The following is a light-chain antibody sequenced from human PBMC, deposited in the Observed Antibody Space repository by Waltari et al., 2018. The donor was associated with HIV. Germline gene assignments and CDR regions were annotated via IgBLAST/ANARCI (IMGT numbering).Light chain of an antibody. V-gene: IGLV2-14*03. CDR3: ALFTDDSTLL. J-gene: IGLJ2*01. CDR1: DNAFSVYNF. Sequence: SAVTQPASVSGLPGPSITISCTGADNAFSVYNFLSLYQQHPDKLPRLILYDVDSRASGIPARFSGSRSGHTASLNISGLRAEDEADYYCALFTDDSTLLFGGGTKVTVL. CDR2: DVD.